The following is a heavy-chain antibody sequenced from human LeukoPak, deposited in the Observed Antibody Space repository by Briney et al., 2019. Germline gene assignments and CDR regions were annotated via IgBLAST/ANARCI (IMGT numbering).Heavy chain of an antibody. D-gene: IGHD3-9*01. J-gene: IGHJ4*02. CDR3: AKHLGVRYFEWLPEKD. CDR2: ISGSGVST. Sequence: GGSLRLSCAASGFTFSSYAMSWVRQAPGKGLKWVSAISGSGVSTYYADSVKGRFTISRDNSKNTLYLQMNSLRADDTAVYYCAKHLGVRYFEWLPEKDWGRGTLVTVSS. V-gene: IGHV3-23*01. CDR1: GFTFSSYA.